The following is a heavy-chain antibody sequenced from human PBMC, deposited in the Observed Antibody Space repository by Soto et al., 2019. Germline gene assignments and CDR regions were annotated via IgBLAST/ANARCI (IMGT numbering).Heavy chain of an antibody. V-gene: IGHV1-2*02. CDR1: GYTFGGYY. D-gene: IGHD2-15*01. CDR3: VRGLRWRDLDY. CDR2: INPSSDAT. Sequence: ASVKVSCKASGYTFGGYYIHWVRQAPGQGLEWMGCINPSSDATDYSQKFRGRVTMARDTSIGTASMELSRLRSDDNAVYYCVRGLRWRDLDYWGQGTPVPVSS. J-gene: IGHJ4*02.